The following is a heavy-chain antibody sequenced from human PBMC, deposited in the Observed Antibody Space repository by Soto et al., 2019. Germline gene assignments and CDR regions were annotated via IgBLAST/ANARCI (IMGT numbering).Heavy chain of an antibody. CDR3: AVLTGYYIDY. V-gene: IGHV1-18*01. J-gene: IGHJ4*02. CDR1: GYTFTDHG. Sequence: SVKVSCKTSGYTFTDHGINWVRQAPGQGLEWMAWISTKSGNRNYAPKMQGRVTVSTDTSTSTAHMEVASLRPDDTAVYYCAVLTGYYIDYWGQGTLVTVSS. D-gene: IGHD3-9*01. CDR2: ISTKSGNR.